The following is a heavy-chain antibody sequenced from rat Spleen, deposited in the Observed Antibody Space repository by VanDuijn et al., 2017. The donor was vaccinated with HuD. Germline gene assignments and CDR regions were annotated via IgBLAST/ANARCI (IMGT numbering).Heavy chain of an antibody. CDR2: ISPTGGST. V-gene: IGHV5-22*01. J-gene: IGHJ2*01. D-gene: IGHD1-12*02. Sequence: EVQLVESGGGLVQPGRSLKLSCAASGFTFSDHNMAWVRQAPKKGLEWVASISPTGGSTYYRDSVKGRFTISRDNAKSTLYLQMNSLRSEDTATYYCARHRGMMVVITPFDYWGQGVMVTVSS. CDR3: ARHRGMMVVITPFDY. CDR1: GFTFSDHN.